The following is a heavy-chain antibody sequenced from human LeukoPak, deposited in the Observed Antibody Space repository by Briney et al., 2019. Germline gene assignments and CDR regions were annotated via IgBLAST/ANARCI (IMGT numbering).Heavy chain of an antibody. D-gene: IGHD3-10*01. Sequence: PGGSLRLSCAASGFTFSDYYMSWIRQAPGKGLEWVSYISNSLSYTYYADSVKGRFTISRDNAKNSLFLEMDSLRAEDTALYYCARVYGYYGSGNYYLDSWGQGTLVTVSS. V-gene: IGHV3-11*05. CDR3: ARVYGYYGSGNYYLDS. CDR2: ISNSLSYT. J-gene: IGHJ4*02. CDR1: GFTFSDYY.